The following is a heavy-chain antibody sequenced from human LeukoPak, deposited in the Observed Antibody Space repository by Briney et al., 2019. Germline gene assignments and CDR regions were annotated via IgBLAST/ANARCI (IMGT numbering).Heavy chain of an antibody. CDR2: ISSSGSTI. D-gene: IGHD3-22*01. V-gene: IGHV3-48*03. CDR3: ARVAGDIVVVITSYYYYYYMDV. J-gene: IGHJ6*03. Sequence: PGGSLRLSCAASGFTFSSYEMNWVRQAPGKGLEWVSYISSSGSTIYYADSVKGRFTISRDNAKNSLYLQMNSLRAEDTAVYYCARVAGDIVVVITSYYYYYYMDVWGKGTTVTVSS. CDR1: GFTFSSYE.